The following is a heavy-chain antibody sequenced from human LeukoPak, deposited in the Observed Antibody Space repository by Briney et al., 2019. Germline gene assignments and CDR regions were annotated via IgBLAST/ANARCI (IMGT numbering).Heavy chain of an antibody. D-gene: IGHD6-19*01. CDR1: GYSFTSYW. CDR2: IYPGDSDT. V-gene: IGHV5-51*01. Sequence: GESLKISCKGSGYSFTSYWIGWVRQMPGKGLGWMGIIYPGDSDTRYSPSFQGQVTISADKSISTAYLQWSSLKASDTAMYYCASSFLGSGWGADYWGQGTLVTVSS. CDR3: ASSFLGSGWGADY. J-gene: IGHJ4*02.